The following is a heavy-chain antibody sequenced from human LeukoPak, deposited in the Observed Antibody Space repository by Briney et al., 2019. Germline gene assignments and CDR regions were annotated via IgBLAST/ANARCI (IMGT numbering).Heavy chain of an antibody. CDR1: GFTFSSYA. Sequence: GGSLRLSCAASGFTFSSYAMSWVRQAPGKGLEWVSTLSGSGGSTYYADSVKGRFTISRDNSKNTLYLQMNSLRAEDTAVYYRAKEYSSSGYYLQHWGQGTLVTVSS. V-gene: IGHV3-23*01. CDR2: LSGSGGST. D-gene: IGHD3-22*01. CDR3: AKEYSSSGYYLQH. J-gene: IGHJ1*01.